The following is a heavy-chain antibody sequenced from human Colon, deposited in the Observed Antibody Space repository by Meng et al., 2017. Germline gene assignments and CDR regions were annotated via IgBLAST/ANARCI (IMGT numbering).Heavy chain of an antibody. D-gene: IGHD2-2*01. CDR1: GFTFSAFW. J-gene: IGHJ4*02. Sequence: EVQLVESGGGLIQPGGSLRLSCAASGFTFSAFWMHWVRQAPGKGLVWVSRMNGDGSITTYADSVKGRFTVSRDNAKNTLYLQMNSLRAEDTAVYYCVASTSYWGQGTLVTVSS. CDR3: VASTSY. V-gene: IGHV3-74*01. CDR2: MNGDGSIT.